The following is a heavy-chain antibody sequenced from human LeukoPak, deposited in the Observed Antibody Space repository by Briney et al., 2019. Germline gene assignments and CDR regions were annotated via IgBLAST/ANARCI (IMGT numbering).Heavy chain of an antibody. D-gene: IGHD1-26*01. V-gene: IGHV3-7*01. CDR1: GFTFNIYW. CDR3: AKVSPRELLEYYFDY. Sequence: GGSLRLSCAASGFTFNIYWVNWVRQAPGKGLEWVASIRLDGIEEYYVDSVRGRFTISRDNAKNTLYLQMNSLRAEDTAVYYCAKVSPRELLEYYFDYWGQGTLVTVSS. CDR2: IRLDGIEE. J-gene: IGHJ4*02.